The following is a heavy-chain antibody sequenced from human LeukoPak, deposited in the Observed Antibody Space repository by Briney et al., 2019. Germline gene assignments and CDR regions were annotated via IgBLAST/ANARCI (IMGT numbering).Heavy chain of an antibody. CDR2: MNPNRGNT. D-gene: IGHD3-22*01. V-gene: IGHV1-8*03. CDR3: TRGDARGYNYFDP. J-gene: IGHJ5*02. Sequence: GASVKVSCKASGYTFTSYDINWVRQATGQGLEWMGWMNPNRGNTGYAQKFKGRVTISRNTSINTAYMELSNLRSEDTAVYFCTRGDARGYNYFDPWGQGTLVTVSS. CDR1: GYTFTSYD.